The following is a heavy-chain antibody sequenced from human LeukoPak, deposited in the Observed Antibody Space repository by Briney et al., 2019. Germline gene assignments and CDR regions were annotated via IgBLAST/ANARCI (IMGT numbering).Heavy chain of an antibody. D-gene: IGHD4-17*01. Sequence: SETLSLTCTVSGGSISSGGYYWSWIRRHPGKGLEWIGYIYYSGSTYYNPSLKSRVTISVDMSKNQFSLKLSSVTAADTAVYYCARGSVYGDYKDYWGQGTLVTVSS. CDR3: ARGSVYGDYKDY. CDR2: IYYSGST. CDR1: GGSISSGGYY. J-gene: IGHJ4*02. V-gene: IGHV4-31*03.